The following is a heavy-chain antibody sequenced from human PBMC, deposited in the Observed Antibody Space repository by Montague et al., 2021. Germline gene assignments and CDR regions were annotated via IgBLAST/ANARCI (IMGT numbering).Heavy chain of an antibody. CDR3: ARDTVGASGYVYYYYMDF. J-gene: IGHJ6*03. Sequence: SETLSLTCTVFGDSINTYSWSWIRQPAGKGLEWIGRLSNGGSTNSNPSLKSRVSMSVYTSKNQFSLKLSSVTAADTAVYFCARDTVGASGYVYYYYMDFWGRGTTVTVSS. CDR2: LSNGGST. CDR1: GDSINTYS. D-gene: IGHD6-25*01. V-gene: IGHV4-4*07.